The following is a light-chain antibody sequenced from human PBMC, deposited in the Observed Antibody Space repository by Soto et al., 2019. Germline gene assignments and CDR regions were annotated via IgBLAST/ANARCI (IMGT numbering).Light chain of an antibody. CDR2: DVS. V-gene: IGLV2-14*01. CDR3: SSYTSSSTPHYV. CDR1: SSDVGGYNY. J-gene: IGLJ1*01. Sequence: QSVLTQPASVSGSPGQSITISCTGTSSDVGGYNYVSWYQQHPGKAPKLMIYDVSNRPSGVSNRFSGSKSGNTASLTISGLQAEDEADFYCSSYTSSSTPHYVFGTGTKVTVL.